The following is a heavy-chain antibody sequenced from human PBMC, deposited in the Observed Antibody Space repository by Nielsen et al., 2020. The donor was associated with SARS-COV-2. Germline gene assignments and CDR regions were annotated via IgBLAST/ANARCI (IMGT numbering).Heavy chain of an antibody. CDR2: ISGSGGST. CDR3: ARDHCSSTSCYNWFDP. J-gene: IGHJ5*02. Sequence: GESLKISCAASGFTFSSYAMRWVRQAPGKGLEWVSAISGSGGSTYYADSVKGRFTISRDNSKNTLFLQMNSLRAEDTAVYYCARDHCSSTSCYNWFDPWGQGTLVTVSS. CDR1: GFTFSSYA. D-gene: IGHD2-2*01. V-gene: IGHV3-23*01.